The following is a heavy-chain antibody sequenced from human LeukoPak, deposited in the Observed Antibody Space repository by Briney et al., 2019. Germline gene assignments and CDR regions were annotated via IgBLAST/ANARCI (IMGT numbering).Heavy chain of an antibody. CDR2: IYSGGAT. CDR3: ARDRSGSYYGRFDY. V-gene: IGHV3-53*01. CDR1: GFSVSTNY. J-gene: IGHJ4*02. D-gene: IGHD1-26*01. Sequence: PGGSLRLSCAASGFSVSTNYMTWVRQAPGQGLEWVSVIYSGGATYYADSVKGRFTISRDNAKNTLYLQMNSLRAEDTAVYYCARDRSGSYYGRFDYWGQGTLVTVSS.